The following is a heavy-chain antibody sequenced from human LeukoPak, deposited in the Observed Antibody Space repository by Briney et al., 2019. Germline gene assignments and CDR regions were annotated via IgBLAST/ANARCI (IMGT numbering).Heavy chain of an antibody. V-gene: IGHV4-59*08. J-gene: IGHJ4*02. D-gene: IGHD4-17*01. Sequence: SETLSLTCTVSGGSISSYYWSWIRQPPEKGLEWIGYIYYSGSTNYNPSLKSRVTISVDTSKNQFSLKLSSVTAADTAVYYCARHGGHDYGDSIDYWGQGTLVTVSS. CDR2: IYYSGST. CDR3: ARHGGHDYGDSIDY. CDR1: GGSISSYY.